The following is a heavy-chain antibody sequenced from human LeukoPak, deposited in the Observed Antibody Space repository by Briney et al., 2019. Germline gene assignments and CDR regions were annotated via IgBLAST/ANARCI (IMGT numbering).Heavy chain of an antibody. V-gene: IGHV4-59*01. CDR2: IYYSGST. J-gene: IGHJ4*02. CDR1: GGSISSYY. D-gene: IGHD5-24*01. Sequence: SETLSLTCTVSGGSISSYYWSWIRQPPGKGQEWIGYIYYSGSTNYNPSLKSRVTISVDTSKNQFSLKLSSVTAADTAVYYCARGRDGYIFDYWGQGTLVTVSS. CDR3: ARGRDGYIFDY.